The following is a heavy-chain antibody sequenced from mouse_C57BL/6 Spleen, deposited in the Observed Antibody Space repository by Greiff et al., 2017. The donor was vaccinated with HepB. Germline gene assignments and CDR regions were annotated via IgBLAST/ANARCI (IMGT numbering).Heavy chain of an antibody. CDR3: ATLRLLRPGAMDY. J-gene: IGHJ4*01. V-gene: IGHV1-26*01. CDR2: INPNNGGT. Sequence: VQLQQSGPELVKPGASVKISCKASGYTFTDYYMNWVKQSHGKSLEWIGDINPNNGGTSYNQKFKGKATLTVDKSSSTAYMELRSLTSEDSAVYYCATLRLLRPGAMDYWGQGASVTVSS. D-gene: IGHD3-2*02. CDR1: GYTFTDYY.